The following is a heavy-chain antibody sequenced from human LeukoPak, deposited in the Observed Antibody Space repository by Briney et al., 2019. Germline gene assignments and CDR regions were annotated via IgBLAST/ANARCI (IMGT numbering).Heavy chain of an antibody. CDR3: ASGRQPGY. CDR1: GFTVSSNY. CDR2: IKEDGSEK. V-gene: IGHV3-7*01. D-gene: IGHD3-10*01. Sequence: GGSLRLSCAASGFTVSSNYMSWVRQAPGKGLEWVANIKEDGSEKYYVDSVKGRFTISRDNARNSLYLQMNSLRAEDTAVYYCASGRQPGYRGQGTLVTVSS. J-gene: IGHJ4*02.